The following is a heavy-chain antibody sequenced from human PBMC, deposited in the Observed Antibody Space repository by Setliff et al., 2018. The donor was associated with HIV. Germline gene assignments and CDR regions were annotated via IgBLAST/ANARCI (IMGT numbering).Heavy chain of an antibody. CDR2: MSYTGIN. J-gene: IGHJ5*02. CDR3: ARAPYVSGSFGWFDP. Sequence: SETLSLTCTVSGGSISSSTYYWNWFRQSPGKGLEWIGYMSYTGINNYNPSLKSLVTISLDTSKNQFSLKLTSVTAADTAVYYCARAPYVSGSFGWFDPWGQGTLVTSPQ. CDR1: GGSISSSTYY. V-gene: IGHV4-31*01. D-gene: IGHD3-10*01.